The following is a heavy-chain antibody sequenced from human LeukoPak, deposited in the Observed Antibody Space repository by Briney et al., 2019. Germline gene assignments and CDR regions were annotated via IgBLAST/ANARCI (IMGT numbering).Heavy chain of an antibody. CDR2: ISDGGGST. V-gene: IGHV3-23*01. J-gene: IGHJ4*02. CDR1: GFTFSSYA. Sequence: GGSLRLSCAASGFTFSSYAMSWVRQAPGKGLEWVSAISDGGGSTYYADSVKGRFTISRDNSKNTLYLQMNSLRAEDTAVYYCAKAPLGGGYFDSSGYYHIDYWGQGTLVTVSS. CDR3: AKAPLGGGYFDSSGYYHIDY. D-gene: IGHD3-22*01.